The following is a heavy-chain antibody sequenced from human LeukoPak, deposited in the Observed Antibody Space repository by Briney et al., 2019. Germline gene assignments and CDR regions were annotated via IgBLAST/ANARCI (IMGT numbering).Heavy chain of an antibody. CDR1: GFTFSTDW. D-gene: IGHD2-15*01. CDR3: ARSGGSYFGY. V-gene: IGHV3-74*01. Sequence: GGSLRLSCAASGFTFSTDWMHWVRQAPGKGLLWVSRINSDGSSTSYADSVKGRFTISRDNAKNTLYLQMNSLRAEDTAVCYCARSGGSYFGYWGQGTLVTVSS. CDR2: INSDGSST. J-gene: IGHJ4*02.